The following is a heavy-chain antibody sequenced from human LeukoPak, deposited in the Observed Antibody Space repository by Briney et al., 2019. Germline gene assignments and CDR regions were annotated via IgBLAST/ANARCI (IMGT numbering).Heavy chain of an antibody. CDR1: GFTFSSYT. J-gene: IGHJ6*03. CDR2: ISTSSSYI. V-gene: IGHV3-21*01. CDR3: ASLYNSGWYWDFGAAAADYMDV. Sequence: GGSLRLSCAASGFTFSSYTMNWVRQAPGKGLEWVSFISTSSSYIYYADSVKGRFTISRDNAKNSLYLHMDNLRAEDTAVYYCASLYNSGWYWDFGAAAADYMDVWGKGTTVTVSS. D-gene: IGHD6-19*01.